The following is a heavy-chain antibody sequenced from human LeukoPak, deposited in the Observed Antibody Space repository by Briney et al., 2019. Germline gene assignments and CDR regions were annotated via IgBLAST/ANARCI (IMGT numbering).Heavy chain of an antibody. CDR1: GSLFAAYN. D-gene: IGHD2-21*01. Sequence: ASVKVSCKGTGSLFAAYNMHWVRQAPGHGLEWMGWINPNSGGTNYAQKFQGRVTMTRDMSITTTYMELTRLRSDDTAVYYCARGIAGGFDYWGQGTLVTVSS. CDR3: ARGIAGGFDY. V-gene: IGHV1-2*02. J-gene: IGHJ4*02. CDR2: INPNSGGT.